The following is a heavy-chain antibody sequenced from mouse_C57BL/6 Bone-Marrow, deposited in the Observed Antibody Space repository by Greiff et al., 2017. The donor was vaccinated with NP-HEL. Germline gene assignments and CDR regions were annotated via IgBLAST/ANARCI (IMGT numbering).Heavy chain of an antibody. J-gene: IGHJ4*01. CDR2: IHPSDSDT. D-gene: IGHD2-4*01. CDR1: GYTFTSYW. V-gene: IGHV1-74*01. Sequence: VQLQQPGAELVKPWASVKVSCKASGYTFTSYWMHWVKQRPGQGLEWIGRIHPSDSDTNYNQKFKGKATLTVDKSSSTAYMQLSSLTSEDSAVYYCAPSTMITRGYYAMDYWGQGTSVTVSS. CDR3: APSTMITRGYYAMDY.